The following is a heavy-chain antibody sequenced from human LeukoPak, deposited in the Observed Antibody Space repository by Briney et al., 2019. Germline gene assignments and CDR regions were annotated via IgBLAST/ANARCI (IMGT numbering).Heavy chain of an antibody. CDR3: ARGAIYYDILTGYHYFDY. J-gene: IGHJ4*02. CDR1: GFTFSSYS. V-gene: IGHV3-21*01. CDR2: ISSSSSYI. D-gene: IGHD3-9*01. Sequence: GGSLRLSCAASGFTFSSYSMNWVRQAPGKGLEWVSSISSSSSYIYYADTVKVRFTISRYNAKNSLYLQMNSLRAEDTAVYYCARGAIYYDILTGYHYFDYWGQGTLVTVSS.